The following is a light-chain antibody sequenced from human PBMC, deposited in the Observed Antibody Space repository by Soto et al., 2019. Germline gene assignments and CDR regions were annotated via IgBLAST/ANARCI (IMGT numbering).Light chain of an antibody. CDR1: QSVSSN. Sequence: EIVMTQSPATLSLSPGERATLSCRASQSVSSNLAWYQQKPGQPPRLLIYGASTRATGIPARFSGSGSGTDFTLTISRLEPEDFAVYYCQKNGSSRTFGQGTKVDI. V-gene: IGKV3-20*01. CDR3: QKNGSSRT. J-gene: IGKJ1*01. CDR2: GAS.